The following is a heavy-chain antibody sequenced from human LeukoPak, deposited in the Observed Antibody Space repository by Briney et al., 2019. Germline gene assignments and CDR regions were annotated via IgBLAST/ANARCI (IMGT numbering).Heavy chain of an antibody. V-gene: IGHV3-23*01. CDR3: ANPYYYDSSGYISFDY. D-gene: IGHD3-22*01. Sequence: GGSLRLSCAASGFTFSSYAMSWVRQAPGKGLEWVSAISGSGGSTYYADPVKGRFTISRDNSKNTLYLQMNSLRAEDTAVYYCANPYYYDSSGYISFDYWGQGTLVTVSS. CDR1: GFTFSSYA. J-gene: IGHJ4*02. CDR2: ISGSGGST.